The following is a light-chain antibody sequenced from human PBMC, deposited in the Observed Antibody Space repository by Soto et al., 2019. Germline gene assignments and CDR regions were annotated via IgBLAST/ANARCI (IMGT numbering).Light chain of an antibody. CDR2: GNI. J-gene: IGLJ2*01. CDR1: SSNIAAGYD. V-gene: IGLV1-40*01. Sequence: QAVVTQPPSVSGAPGQRVTISCTGSSSNIAAGYDVHWYQQLPGTAPKLLIYGNINRPSGVPDRFSGSKSDTSASLAITGLQADDEADYYCQSYDTSLSARVFGGGTKLTVL. CDR3: QSYDTSLSARV.